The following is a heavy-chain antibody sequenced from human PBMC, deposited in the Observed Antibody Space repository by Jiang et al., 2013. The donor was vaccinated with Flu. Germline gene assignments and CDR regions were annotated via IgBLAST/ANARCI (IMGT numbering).Heavy chain of an antibody. D-gene: IGHD5-18*01. CDR2: INHSGST. CDR3: ARGVPKRGYSYGLSDY. Sequence: ARLLKPSETLSLTCAVYGGSFSGYYWSWIRQPPGKGLEWIGEINHSGSTNYNPSLKSRVTISVDTSKNQFSLKLSSVTAADTAVYYCARGVPKRGYSYGLSDYWGQGTLVTVSS. CDR1: GGSFSGYY. J-gene: IGHJ4*02. V-gene: IGHV4-34*01.